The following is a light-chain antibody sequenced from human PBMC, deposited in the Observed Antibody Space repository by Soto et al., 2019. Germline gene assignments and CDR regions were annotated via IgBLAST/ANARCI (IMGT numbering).Light chain of an antibody. CDR2: GAY. CDR3: EQSSRTLLP. J-gene: IGKJ4*02. CDR1: ETISHY. Sequence: IHMTHSPSSLSASVGDRVTITCRASETISHYLNWYQQKPGKAPKLLIYGAYKLQSGVPSRFSGSGSGTDFTLTITCLKTEDFATYSREQSSRTLLPFGGGXK. V-gene: IGKV1-39*01.